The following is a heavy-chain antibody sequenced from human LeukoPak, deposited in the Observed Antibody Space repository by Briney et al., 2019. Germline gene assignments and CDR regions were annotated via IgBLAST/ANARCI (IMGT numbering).Heavy chain of an antibody. CDR2: IIPIFGTA. D-gene: IGHD4-17*01. Sequence: GSSVKVSCKASGGTFSSYAISWVRHAPGQGLEWMGGIIPIFGTANYAQKFQGRVTITTDESTSTAYMELSSLRSEDTAVYYCARNYGDYVYYFDYWGQGTLVTVSS. J-gene: IGHJ4*02. CDR3: ARNYGDYVYYFDY. V-gene: IGHV1-69*05. CDR1: GGTFSSYA.